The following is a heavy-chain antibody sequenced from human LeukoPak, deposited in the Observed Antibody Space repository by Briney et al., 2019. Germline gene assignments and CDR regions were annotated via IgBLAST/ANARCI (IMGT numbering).Heavy chain of an antibody. J-gene: IGHJ5*02. CDR2: ISYDGSNK. CDR1: GFTFSSYG. Sequence: PGGSLRLSCAASGFTFSSYGMHWVRQAPGKGLEWVAVISYDGSNKYYADSVKGRLTISRDNSKNTLYLQMNSLRAEDTAVYYCAKDRDSSGLNWFDPWGQGTLVTVSS. CDR3: AKDRDSSGLNWFDP. V-gene: IGHV3-30*18. D-gene: IGHD6-19*01.